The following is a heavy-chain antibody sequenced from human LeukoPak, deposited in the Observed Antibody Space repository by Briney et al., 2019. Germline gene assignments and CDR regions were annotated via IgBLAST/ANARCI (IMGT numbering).Heavy chain of an antibody. CDR3: AKGPGPGYFYYYMDV. J-gene: IGHJ6*03. CDR2: ITGSGGST. CDR1: RFTFSSYA. Sequence: GGSLRLSCAASRFTFSSYAMSWVRQAAGKGLEWVSAITGSGGSTYYADSLKGRFIISRDNSKNTLYLQMNGLRAEDTAVYYCAKGPGPGYFYYYMDVWGKGTTVTVSS. V-gene: IGHV3-23*01.